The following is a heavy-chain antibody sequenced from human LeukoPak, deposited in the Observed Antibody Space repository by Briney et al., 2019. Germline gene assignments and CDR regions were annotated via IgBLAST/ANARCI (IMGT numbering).Heavy chain of an antibody. D-gene: IGHD5-18*01. Sequence: GESLRISCKGSGYSFTSYWISWVRQMPGKGLEWMGRTDPSDSYTNYSPSFQGHVTISADKSISTAYLQWSSLKASDTAMYYCARLRGYDTYYYYYYGMDVWGQGTTVTVSS. CDR2: TDPSDSYT. CDR1: GYSFTSYW. J-gene: IGHJ6*02. CDR3: ARLRGYDTYYYYYYGMDV. V-gene: IGHV5-10-1*01.